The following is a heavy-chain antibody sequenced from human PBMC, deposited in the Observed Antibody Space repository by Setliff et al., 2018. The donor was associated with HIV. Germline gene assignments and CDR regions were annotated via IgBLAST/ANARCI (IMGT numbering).Heavy chain of an antibody. Sequence: SGPTLVNPTQTPTLTCTFSGFSLSTRGVGVGWIRQSPRKALEWLALIYWDDDKRYGASVKGRFTISRDDSKTIAYLQMNSLTTEDTAVYFCTRDRRGSNSWSGYDGGFDYWGQGTLVTVSS. CDR3: TRDRRGSNSWSGYDGGFDY. J-gene: IGHJ4*02. CDR2: IYWDDDK. CDR1: GFSLSTRGVG. D-gene: IGHD3-3*01. V-gene: IGHV2-5*05.